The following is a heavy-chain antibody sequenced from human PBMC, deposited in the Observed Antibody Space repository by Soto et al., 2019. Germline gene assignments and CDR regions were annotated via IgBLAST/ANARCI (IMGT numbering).Heavy chain of an antibody. D-gene: IGHD6-13*01. CDR3: ARSSNSIAAAGTGFDY. Sequence: GGSLRLACAASGFTVSSNYMSWVRQAPGKGLEWVSVIYSGGSTYYADSVKGRFTISRDNSKNTLYLQMNSLRAEDTAVYYCARSSNSIAAAGTGFDYWGQGTLVTVSS. V-gene: IGHV3-53*01. CDR1: GFTVSSNY. J-gene: IGHJ4*02. CDR2: IYSGGST.